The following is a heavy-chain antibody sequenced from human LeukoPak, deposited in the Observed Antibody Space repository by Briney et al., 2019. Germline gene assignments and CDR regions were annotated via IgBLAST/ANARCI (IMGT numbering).Heavy chain of an antibody. CDR2: IYYSGST. Sequence: SETLSLTCTVSGGSISSSSYYWGWIRQPPGKGLEWIVSIYYSGSTYYNPSLKSRVTISVDTSKNQFSLKLSSVTAADTAVYYCARACIAAQGFDPWGQGTLVTVSS. CDR3: ARACIAAQGFDP. V-gene: IGHV4-39*01. J-gene: IGHJ5*02. D-gene: IGHD6-6*01. CDR1: GGSISSSSYY.